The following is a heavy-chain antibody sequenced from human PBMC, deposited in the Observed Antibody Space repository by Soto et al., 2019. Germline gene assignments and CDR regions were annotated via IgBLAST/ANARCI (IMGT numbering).Heavy chain of an antibody. CDR2: INPNSGGT. D-gene: IGHD3-3*01. J-gene: IGHJ4*02. V-gene: IGHV1-2*02. CDR1: GYTFTGYY. Sequence: GASVKVSCKASGYTFTGYYMHWVRQAPGQGLEWMGWINPNSGGTNYAQKFQGRVTMTRDTSISTAYMELSRLRSDDTAVYYCARLSYYDFWSGYGFDYWGQGTLVTVSS. CDR3: ARLSYYDFWSGYGFDY.